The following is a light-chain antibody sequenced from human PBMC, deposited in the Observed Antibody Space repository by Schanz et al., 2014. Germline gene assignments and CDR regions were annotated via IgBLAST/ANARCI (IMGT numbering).Light chain of an antibody. CDR1: QSISSS. V-gene: IGKV3-20*01. Sequence: EIVLTQSPTTLSLSPGERATLSCRASQSISSSLAWYQQKPGLAPRLLIYAAYTRASGIPDKFSGSGSGTDFTLTITRLEPEDFAVYYCQYYDNSPRITFGQGTRLEIK. CDR3: QYYDNSPRIT. CDR2: AAY. J-gene: IGKJ5*01.